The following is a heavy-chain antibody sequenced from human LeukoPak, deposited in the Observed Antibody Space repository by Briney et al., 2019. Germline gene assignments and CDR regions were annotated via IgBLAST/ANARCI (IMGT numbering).Heavy chain of an antibody. J-gene: IGHJ4*02. Sequence: GGSLRLSCVASAFSFSNYWMTWVRQAPGKGLEWVANINQDGRETHYVDSVKGRFTIFRDNAKNSLYLQMNSLRAEDTAVYYCARDKIVGATYFDYWGQGTLVTVSS. CDR1: AFSFSNYW. CDR3: ARDKIVGATYFDY. V-gene: IGHV3-7*01. D-gene: IGHD1-26*01. CDR2: INQDGRET.